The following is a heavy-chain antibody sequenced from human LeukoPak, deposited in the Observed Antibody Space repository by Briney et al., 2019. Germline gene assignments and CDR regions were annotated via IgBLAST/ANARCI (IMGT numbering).Heavy chain of an antibody. CDR1: GFTFSDYY. CDR2: ISSSGSTI. J-gene: IGHJ4*02. Sequence: GGSLRLSCAASGFTFSDYYMSWIRQAPGKGLEWVSYISSSGSTIYYADSVKGRFTISRDNAKNSLYLQMNSLRAEDTAVYYCARVGSSVWYWEIDHWGQGALVTVSS. D-gene: IGHD6-19*01. CDR3: ARVGSSVWYWEIDH. V-gene: IGHV3-11*01.